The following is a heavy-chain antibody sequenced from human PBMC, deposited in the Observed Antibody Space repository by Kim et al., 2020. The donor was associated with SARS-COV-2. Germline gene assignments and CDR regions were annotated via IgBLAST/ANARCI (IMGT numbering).Heavy chain of an antibody. Sequence: GGSLRLSCVASGFVFSNYNMNWVRRAPGKGLQWISYISATGSTVYYADSLKGRLSISRDNAKNSLYLQMNSLRDEDTAVYYCARLYSTGWYYFDSWGQVTLVTVSS. V-gene: IGHV3-48*02. CDR2: ISATGSTV. CDR1: GFVFSNYN. CDR3: ARLYSTGWYYFDS. D-gene: IGHD6-13*01. J-gene: IGHJ4*02.